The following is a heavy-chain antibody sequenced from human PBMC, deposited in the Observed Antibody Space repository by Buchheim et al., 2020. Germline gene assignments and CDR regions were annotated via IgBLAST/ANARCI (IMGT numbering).Heavy chain of an antibody. D-gene: IGHD5-12*01. Sequence: EVQLLESGGGLVQPGGSLRLSCAASGFTFSSYAMSWVRQAPGKGLEWVSAISGSGGSTYYADSVKGRFTISRANSKNTLYLQMNSLRAEDTAVYYCAKAPEVRRGYSGYDSDYWGQGTL. V-gene: IGHV3-23*01. CDR2: ISGSGGST. J-gene: IGHJ4*02. CDR3: AKAPEVRRGYSGYDSDY. CDR1: GFTFSSYA.